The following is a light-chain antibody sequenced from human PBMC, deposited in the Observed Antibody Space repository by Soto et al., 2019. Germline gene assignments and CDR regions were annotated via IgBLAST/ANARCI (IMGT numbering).Light chain of an antibody. J-gene: IGKJ4*01. V-gene: IGKV1D-13*01. CDR3: QQFINYPLT. Sequence: AIQLTQSPSSLSASVGDRVNITCRASQGISSALAWYQQIPGKAPKLLIYDASSLHSGVPSRFSGRGSGTEFTLTITSPQPEDSATYYCQQFINYPLTFGGGTKVEIK. CDR1: QGISSA. CDR2: DAS.